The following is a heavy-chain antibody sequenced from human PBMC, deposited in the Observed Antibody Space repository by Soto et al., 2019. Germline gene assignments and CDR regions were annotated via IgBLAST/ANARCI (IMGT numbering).Heavy chain of an antibody. Sequence: QVQLQESGPGLVKPSETLSLTCTVSGGSISSHYWSWIRQPPGKGLEWIGYIHYSGSTKYNPSLKSRVTISVDTSKNQFSLKLSSVTAADTAVYYCARSIRGAFDIWGHGTMVIVSS. V-gene: IGHV4-59*11. CDR1: GGSISSHY. CDR2: IHYSGST. CDR3: ARSIRGAFDI. J-gene: IGHJ3*02. D-gene: IGHD6-6*01.